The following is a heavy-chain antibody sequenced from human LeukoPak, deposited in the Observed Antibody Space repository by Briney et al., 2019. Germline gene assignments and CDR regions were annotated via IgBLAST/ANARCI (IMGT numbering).Heavy chain of an antibody. D-gene: IGHD6-6*01. CDR3: ARDKEYSSSHWFDP. J-gene: IGHJ5*02. CDR1: GGSISSYY. Sequence: SETLSLTCTVSGGSISSYYWSWIRQPPGKGLEWIGYIYYSGSTNYNPSLKSRVTISVDTSKNQFSLKLSSVTAADTAVYYCARDKEYSSSHWFDPWGQGTLVTVSS. V-gene: IGHV4-59*01. CDR2: IYYSGST.